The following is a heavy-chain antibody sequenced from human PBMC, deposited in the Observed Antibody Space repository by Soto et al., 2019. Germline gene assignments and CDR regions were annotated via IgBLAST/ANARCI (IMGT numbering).Heavy chain of an antibody. CDR1: GFTFSDHY. CDR3: VRITGVSYFDY. V-gene: IGHV3-72*01. D-gene: IGHD1-20*01. J-gene: IGHJ4*02. Sequence: EVQLVESGGGLVQPGGSLRLSCAVSGFTFSDHYMDWVRQAPGKGLEWVGRTRNKANSYTTEYAASVKGRFTISRDDSKSSMYLQMNSLKTEDMAVYYCVRITGVSYFDYCGQGTLVTVSS. CDR2: TRNKANSYTT.